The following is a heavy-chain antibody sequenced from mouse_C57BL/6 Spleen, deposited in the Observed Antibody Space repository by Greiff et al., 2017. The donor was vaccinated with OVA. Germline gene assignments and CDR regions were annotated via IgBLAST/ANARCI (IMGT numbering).Heavy chain of an antibody. CDR1: GYAFSSSW. CDR2: IYPGDGDT. J-gene: IGHJ3*01. CDR3: AGGGGVRGWFAY. V-gene: IGHV1-82*01. D-gene: IGHD5-1*01. Sequence: QVQLQQSGPELVKPGASVKISCKASGYAFSSSWMNWVKQRPGKGLEWIGRIYPGDGDTNYNGKFKGKATLTADKSSSTAYMQLSSLTSGGSAVDFCAGGGGVRGWFAYWGQGTLVTVSA.